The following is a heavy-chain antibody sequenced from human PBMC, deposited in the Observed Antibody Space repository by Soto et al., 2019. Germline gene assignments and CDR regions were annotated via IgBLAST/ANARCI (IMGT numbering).Heavy chain of an antibody. D-gene: IGHD3-22*01. Sequence: SVKVSCKVSGGSFSSFSINWVRQAPGQGFEWMGGIIPILGTANFTQKFQGRVTSTADESTTTAYMTLSSLTSEDTAIYYCTSFDSSGYYPKNHYWGQGTPVTVSS. J-gene: IGHJ4*02. CDR2: IIPILGTA. V-gene: IGHV1-69*13. CDR1: GGSFSSFS. CDR3: TSFDSSGYYPKNHY.